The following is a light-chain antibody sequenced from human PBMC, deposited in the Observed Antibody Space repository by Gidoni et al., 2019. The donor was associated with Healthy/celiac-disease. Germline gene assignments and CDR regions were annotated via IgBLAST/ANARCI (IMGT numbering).Light chain of an antibody. CDR3: QAGDSSTGVV. Sequence: SYELTQPPSVSVSPGQTASISCSGDKLGDKYACWYQQKPGQSPVLVIYQDSKRPSGIPERFAGSNSGNTATLTISGTQAMDEADYYCQAGDSSTGVVFGGGTKLTVL. J-gene: IGLJ2*01. CDR2: QDS. V-gene: IGLV3-1*01. CDR1: KLGDKY.